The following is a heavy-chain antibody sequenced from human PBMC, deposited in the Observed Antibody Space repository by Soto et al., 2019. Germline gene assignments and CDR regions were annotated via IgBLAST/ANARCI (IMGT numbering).Heavy chain of an antibody. CDR3: ARDGGEVVVAATDY. V-gene: IGHV1-8*01. Sequence: GASVKVSCKASGYTFTSYDIYWVRQATGQGLEWMGWMNPNSGNTGYAQKFQGRVTMTRNTSISTAYMELSSLRSEDTAVYYCARDGGEVVVAATDYWGQGTLVTVSS. J-gene: IGHJ4*02. D-gene: IGHD2-15*01. CDR2: MNPNSGNT. CDR1: GYTFTSYD.